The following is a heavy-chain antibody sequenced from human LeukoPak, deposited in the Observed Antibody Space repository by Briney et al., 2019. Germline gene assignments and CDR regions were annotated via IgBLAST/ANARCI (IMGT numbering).Heavy chain of an antibody. D-gene: IGHD3-3*01. J-gene: IGHJ6*02. CDR2: IYHSGST. V-gene: IGHV4-4*02. CDR3: ARVASRDFWSGYYSYYGMDV. Sequence: SETLSLTCAVSGGSISSSNWWSWVRQPPGKGLEWIGEIYHSGSTNYNPSLKSRVTISVDKSKNQFSLKLSSVTAADTAVYYCARVASRDFWSGYYSYYGMDVWGQGTTVTVSS. CDR1: GGSISSSNW.